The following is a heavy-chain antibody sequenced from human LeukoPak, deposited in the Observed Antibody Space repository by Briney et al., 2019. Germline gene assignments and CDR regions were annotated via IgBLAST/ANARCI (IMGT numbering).Heavy chain of an antibody. Sequence: SETLSLTCTVSGGSFSSYCWSWIRQPPGKGLEWIGYIYYSGSTNYNPSLKSRVTISVDTSKNQFSLKLSSVTAADTAVYYCASWAQFSSGWYGPAFDICGQGTMVTVSS. CDR2: IYYSGST. J-gene: IGHJ3*02. V-gene: IGHV4-59*01. D-gene: IGHD6-19*01. CDR1: GGSFSSYC. CDR3: ASWAQFSSGWYGPAFDI.